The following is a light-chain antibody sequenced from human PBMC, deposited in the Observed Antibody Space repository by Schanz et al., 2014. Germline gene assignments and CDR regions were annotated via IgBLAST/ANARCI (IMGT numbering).Light chain of an antibody. CDR3: HQHYSAPLT. J-gene: IGKJ4*01. V-gene: IGKV3-15*01. Sequence: EIVLTQSPATLSLSPGERATLSCRASQSVSSNLAWYQQKPGQAPRLLIYGASTRATGIPARFSGSGSGTEFTLIISSLQAEDVAVYYCHQHYSAPLTFGGGTKVEI. CDR1: QSVSSN. CDR2: GAS.